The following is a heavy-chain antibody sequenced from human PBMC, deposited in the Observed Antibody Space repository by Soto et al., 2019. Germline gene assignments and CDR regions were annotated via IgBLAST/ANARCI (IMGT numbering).Heavy chain of an antibody. D-gene: IGHD3-10*01. J-gene: IGHJ5*01. V-gene: IGHV4-4*02. CDR2: IYHSGST. CDR1: GGSISSSNW. Sequence: PSETLSLTCAVSGGSISSSNWWSWGRQPAGKGLEWIGEIYHSGSTNYNPSLKSRVTISVDKSKNQFSLKLSSVTAADTAVYYCARHRWEASGSYGLNWFDSRGPGPRVTVAS. CDR3: ARHRWEASGSYGLNWFDS.